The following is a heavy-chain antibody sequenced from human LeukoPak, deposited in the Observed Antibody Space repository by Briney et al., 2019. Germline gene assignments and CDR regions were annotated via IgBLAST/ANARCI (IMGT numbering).Heavy chain of an antibody. CDR1: GFTFSSYA. CDR3: AKDEDSSGYNIDY. V-gene: IGHV3-23*01. Sequence: PGGSLRLSCAASGFTFSSYAMSWVRQAPGKGLEWVSAISGSGGSTYYADSVEGRFTISRDNSKNTLYLQMNSLRAEDTAVYYCAKDEDSSGYNIDYWGQGTLVTVSS. J-gene: IGHJ4*02. D-gene: IGHD3-22*01. CDR2: ISGSGGST.